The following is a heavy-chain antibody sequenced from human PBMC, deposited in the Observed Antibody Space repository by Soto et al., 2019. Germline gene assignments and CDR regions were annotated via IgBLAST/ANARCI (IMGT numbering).Heavy chain of an antibody. J-gene: IGHJ4*02. D-gene: IGHD3-3*01. V-gene: IGHV3-7*03. CDR3: ARDRSITIFGVVTTLDY. CDR1: GFTFSSYW. CDR2: IKQDGSEK. Sequence: PGGSLRLSCAASGFTFSSYWMSWVRQAPGKGLEWVANIKQDGSEKYYVDSVKGRFTISRDNAKNSLYLQMNSLRAEDTAVYYCARDRSITIFGVVTTLDYWGQGTLVTVSS.